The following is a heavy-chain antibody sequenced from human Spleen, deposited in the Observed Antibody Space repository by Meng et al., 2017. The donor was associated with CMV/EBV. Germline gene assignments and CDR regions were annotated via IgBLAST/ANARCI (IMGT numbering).Heavy chain of an antibody. D-gene: IGHD1-26*01. CDR3: ARDGLVGGIVGATPGAFDI. CDR2: ISAYNGNT. Sequence: ASVKVSCKASGYTFTSYGISWVRQAPGQGLEWMGWISAYNGNTNYAQKLQGRVTMTTDTSTSTAYMELRSLRSDDAAVYYCARDGLVGGIVGATPGAFDIWGQGTMVTVSS. CDR1: GYTFTSYG. V-gene: IGHV1-18*01. J-gene: IGHJ3*02.